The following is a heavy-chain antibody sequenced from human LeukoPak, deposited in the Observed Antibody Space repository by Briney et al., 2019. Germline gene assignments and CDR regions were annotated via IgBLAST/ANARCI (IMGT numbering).Heavy chain of an antibody. J-gene: IGHJ6*03. Sequence: ASVKVSCKASGYTFTSYGISWVRQAPGQGLEWMGWISAYNGNTNYAQKLQGRVTMTTDTSTSTAYMELRSLRSDDTAVYYCARGGSYYDFWSGYYTYYMDVWGKGTTVTVSS. CDR2: ISAYNGNT. V-gene: IGHV1-18*01. D-gene: IGHD3-3*01. CDR1: GYTFTSYG. CDR3: ARGGSYYDFWSGYYTYYMDV.